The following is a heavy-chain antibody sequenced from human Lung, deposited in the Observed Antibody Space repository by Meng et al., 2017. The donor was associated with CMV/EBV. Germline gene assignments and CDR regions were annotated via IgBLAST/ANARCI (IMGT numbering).Heavy chain of an antibody. CDR3: ALFTRSWFDP. D-gene: IGHD2-2*01. Sequence: QITLKGSGPMLVKTTQTLKLTCTFSGFSLSTSEVGVGWIRQPPGKALEWLAVIYWDDDKRYSPSLKSRLTITKDTSKNQVVLTLTNMDPVDTATYYCALFTRSWFDPWGQGTLVTVSS. CDR1: GFSLSTSEVG. V-gene: IGHV2-5*02. CDR2: IYWDDDK. J-gene: IGHJ5*02.